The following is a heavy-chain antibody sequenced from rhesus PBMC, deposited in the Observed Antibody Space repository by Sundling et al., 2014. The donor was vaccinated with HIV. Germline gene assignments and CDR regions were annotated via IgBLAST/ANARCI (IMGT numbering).Heavy chain of an antibody. V-gene: IGHV2-174*02. CDR3: ARRPVLLWPEYFDY. D-gene: IGHD3-28*01. CDR1: GFSLSTSGMG. J-gene: IGHJ4*01. Sequence: QVTLKESGPALVKPTQTLTLTCTFSGFSLSTSGMGVGWIRQPPGKTLEWLAHIYWDDDKRYNTSLKSRLTISKDTSKNQVVLTMTNMDPVDTATYYCARRPVLLWPEYFDYWGQGVLVTVSS. CDR2: IYWDDDK.